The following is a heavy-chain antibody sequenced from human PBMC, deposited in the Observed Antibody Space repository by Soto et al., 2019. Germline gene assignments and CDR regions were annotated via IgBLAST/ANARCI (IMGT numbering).Heavy chain of an antibody. D-gene: IGHD3-10*01. V-gene: IGHV1-69*12. J-gene: IGHJ4*02. CDR3: AREYRYGSGSYSAY. CDR2: IIPIFGTA. CDR1: GGTFSSYA. Sequence: QVQLVQSGAEVKKPGSSVKVSCKASGGTFSSYAISWVRQAPGQGLEWMGGIIPIFGTANYAQKFQGRVTXXAXEXXSTAYMELSSLRSEDTAVYYCAREYRYGSGSYSAYWGQGTLVTVSS.